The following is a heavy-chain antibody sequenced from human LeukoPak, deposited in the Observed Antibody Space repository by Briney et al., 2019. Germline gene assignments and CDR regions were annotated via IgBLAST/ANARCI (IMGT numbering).Heavy chain of an antibody. J-gene: IGHJ3*02. Sequence: GGSLRLSCAASGFTFSSYSMNWVRQAPGKGLEWVSSISSSSSYIYYADSVKGRFTISRDNAKNSLYLQMNSLRAEDTAVYYCVRVQKTDDYGDYDAFDIWGQGTMVTVSS. CDR2: ISSSSSYI. CDR1: GFTFSSYS. V-gene: IGHV3-21*01. CDR3: VRVQKTDDYGDYDAFDI. D-gene: IGHD4-17*01.